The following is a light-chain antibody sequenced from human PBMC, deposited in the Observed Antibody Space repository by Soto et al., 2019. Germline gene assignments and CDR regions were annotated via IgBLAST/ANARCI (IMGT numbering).Light chain of an antibody. CDR1: SSDVGSYSR. CDR2: DVS. V-gene: IGLV2-18*02. Sequence: QSALTQPPSVSGSPGQSVTISCTGTSSDVGSYSRVSRYQQPPGTAPKIMIYDVSNRPSGVPDRFSGSKSGNTATLTIAGLQAEDEADYYCSSYSSSSTLVFGGGTKLTVL. J-gene: IGLJ2*01. CDR3: SSYSSSSTLV.